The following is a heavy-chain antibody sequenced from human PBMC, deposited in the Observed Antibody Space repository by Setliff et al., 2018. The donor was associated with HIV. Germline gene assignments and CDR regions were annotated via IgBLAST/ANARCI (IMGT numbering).Heavy chain of an antibody. J-gene: IGHJ6*02. CDR3: ARDLAGTPYYYYGMDA. CDR2: ISYDGSNK. D-gene: IGHD3-10*01. Sequence: PGRPWRPPFAPAGFTFSSFSMRWVRQAPDKGLEWVAAISYDGSNKYYADSVKGRFTISRDKSKNTLYLQMNSLRVEDTAVYYCARDLAGTPYYYYGMDAWGQGTTVTVSS. V-gene: IGHV3-30*11. CDR1: GFTFSSFS.